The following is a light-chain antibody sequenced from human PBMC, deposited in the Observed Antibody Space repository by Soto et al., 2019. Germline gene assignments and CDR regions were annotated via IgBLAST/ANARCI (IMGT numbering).Light chain of an antibody. CDR1: QSLTNSF. CDR3: QQYGTSEII. J-gene: IGKJ5*01. V-gene: IGKV3-20*01. Sequence: EIVLTQSPGTLSLSPGERATLSCRASQSLTNSFIAWYQQKPGQAPRLLIYDTSSRATDIPDRFSGSGSGTDFTVTISRLEPEDFAVFFCQQYGTSEIIFGQGTRLEIK. CDR2: DTS.